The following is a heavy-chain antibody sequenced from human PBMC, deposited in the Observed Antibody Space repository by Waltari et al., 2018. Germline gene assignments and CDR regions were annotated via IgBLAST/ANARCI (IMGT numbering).Heavy chain of an antibody. V-gene: IGHV3-23*04. CDR1: GFTFSSYA. J-gene: IGHJ4*02. CDR3: AKVVNFWSGYSDPLFDY. Sequence: EVQLVESGGGLVQPGGSLRLSCAASGFTFSSYAMSWVRQAPGKGLDWVSAISGSGGSTYYADSVKGRFTISRDNSKNTLYLQMNSLRAEDTAVYYCAKVVNFWSGYSDPLFDYWGQGTLVTVSS. CDR2: ISGSGGST. D-gene: IGHD3-3*01.